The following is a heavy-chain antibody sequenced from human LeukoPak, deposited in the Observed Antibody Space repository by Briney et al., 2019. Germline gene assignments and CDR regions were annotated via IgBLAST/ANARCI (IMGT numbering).Heavy chain of an antibody. V-gene: IGHV4-59*01. D-gene: IGHD6-19*01. Sequence: PSETRCLTCAVYGGSFSGNYWSWIRQPPGKGLDWIGYIYYRGSTNYNPSLKSRVTISVDASKNQFSLKLSSVTAADTAVYYCARNNGHSSGWYSSPDAFDIWGQGTMVTVSS. J-gene: IGHJ3*02. CDR3: ARNNGHSSGWYSSPDAFDI. CDR2: IYYRGST. CDR1: GGSFSGNY.